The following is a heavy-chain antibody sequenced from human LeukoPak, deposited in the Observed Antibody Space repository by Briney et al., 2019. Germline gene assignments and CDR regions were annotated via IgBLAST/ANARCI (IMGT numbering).Heavy chain of an antibody. CDR2: ISSSGSTI. J-gene: IGHJ3*02. CDR3: ARGNYYDSSGYYRFDAFDI. Sequence: GGSLRLSCAASGFSFSSYEMNWVRQAPGKGLEWVSYISSSGSTIYYADSVKGRFTISRDNAKNSLYLQMNSLRAEDTAVYYCARGNYYDSSGYYRFDAFDIWGQGTMVGVSS. CDR1: GFSFSSYE. D-gene: IGHD3-22*01. V-gene: IGHV3-48*03.